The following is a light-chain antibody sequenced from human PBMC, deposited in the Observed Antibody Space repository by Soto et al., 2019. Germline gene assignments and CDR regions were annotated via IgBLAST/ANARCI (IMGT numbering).Light chain of an antibody. Sequence: EIVMMQSPATLSVSPGERATLSCRASQSLSSNLAWYQQKPGQAPRLLIFGASTRATGIPARFSGSGSGTEFTLTISNLQSEDFAVYYCQQYNIWPPAFGPGTRVDI. CDR1: QSLSSN. CDR2: GAS. V-gene: IGKV3-15*01. J-gene: IGKJ3*01. CDR3: QQYNIWPPA.